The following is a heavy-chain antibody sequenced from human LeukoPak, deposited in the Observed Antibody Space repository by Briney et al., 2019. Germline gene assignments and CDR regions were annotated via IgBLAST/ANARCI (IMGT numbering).Heavy chain of an antibody. CDR1: GFTFSSYS. CDR3: AREGDSSGPSVGLDY. V-gene: IGHV3-48*02. D-gene: IGHD3-22*01. J-gene: IGHJ4*02. CDR2: ISGGSSTI. Sequence: GGSLRLSCAASGFTFSSYSMNWVRQAPGKGLEWVSYISGGSSTIYHADSVKGRFTISRDDAKNTLDLQMNSLRDEDTAVYYCAREGDSSGPSVGLDYWGQGTLVTVSS.